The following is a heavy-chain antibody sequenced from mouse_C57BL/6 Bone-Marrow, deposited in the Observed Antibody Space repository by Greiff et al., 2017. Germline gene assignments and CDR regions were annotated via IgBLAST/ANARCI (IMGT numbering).Heavy chain of an antibody. CDR2: IYPGDGDT. Sequence: VHLVESGPELVKPGASVKISCKASGYAFSSSWMNWVKQRPGKGLEWIGRIYPGDGDTNYNGKFKGKATLTADKSSSTAYMQLSSLTSEDSAVYFCARRITTVAYWYFDVGGRGTTVTVSS. V-gene: IGHV1-82*01. CDR1: GYAFSSSW. J-gene: IGHJ1*03. CDR3: ARRITTVAYWYFDV. D-gene: IGHD1-1*01.